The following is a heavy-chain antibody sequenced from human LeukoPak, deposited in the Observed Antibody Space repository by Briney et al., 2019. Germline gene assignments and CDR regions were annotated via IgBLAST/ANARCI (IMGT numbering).Heavy chain of an antibody. J-gene: IGHJ4*02. CDR3: ARKTYYYDSGSYSKSYYFDY. D-gene: IGHD3-10*01. CDR2: ISRSSTDT. CDR1: GFTFTDFY. Sequence: GGSLRLSCAASGFTFTDFYMSWIRQAPGKGLEWLSDISRSSTDTNYADSVKGRFTISRDNAKNSLFLQLNSLRAEDTAVCYCARKTYYYDSGSYSKSYYFDYWGQGTLVTVSS. V-gene: IGHV3-11*06.